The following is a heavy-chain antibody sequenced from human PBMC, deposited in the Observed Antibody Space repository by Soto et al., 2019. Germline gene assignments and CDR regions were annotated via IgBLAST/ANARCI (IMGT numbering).Heavy chain of an antibody. CDR3: MRGNTGYGKFDY. CDR1: GFSLNNYW. Sequence: GGSLRLSCAVSGFSLNNYWMHWVRQRPGKGLVWVARIYRDGTTSYADSVKGRFTISRDNAKNTVSLQMNSLKDEDTAVYYCMRGNTGYGKFDYCRQRTLVTVSS. J-gene: IGHJ4*02. D-gene: IGHD5-12*01. CDR2: IYRDGTT. V-gene: IGHV3-74*01.